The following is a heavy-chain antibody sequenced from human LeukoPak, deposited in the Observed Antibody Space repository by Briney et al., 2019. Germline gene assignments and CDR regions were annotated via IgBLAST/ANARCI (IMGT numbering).Heavy chain of an antibody. V-gene: IGHV1-8*01. D-gene: IGHD5-12*01. J-gene: IGHJ4*02. CDR2: MNPNSGNT. CDR3: ARGYSGYDEVDY. CDR1: GYTFTSYD. Sequence: ASVKVSCKASGYTFTSYDINWVRQATGQGLEWMGWMNPNSGNTGYAQKFQGRVTMTRNTSISTAYMELSSLRSEDTAVYYCARGYSGYDEVDYWGQGTLVTVSS.